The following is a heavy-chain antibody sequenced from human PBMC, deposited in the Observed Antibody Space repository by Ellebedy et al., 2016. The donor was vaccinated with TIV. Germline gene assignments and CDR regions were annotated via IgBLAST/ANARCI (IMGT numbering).Heavy chain of an antibody. J-gene: IGHJ4*02. V-gene: IGHV3-33*01. CDR1: GFRVSSHG. CDR2: IWSDGSNT. D-gene: IGHD6-19*01. CDR3: AREVSSGWYYFDN. Sequence: GGSLRLXCEASGFRVSSHGLHWVRQAPGKGLEWVSSIWSDGSNTYYPDSVKGRFTISRDNSKNTLYLQMNSLRAEDTAVYYCAREVSSGWYYFDNWGQGTLVTVSS.